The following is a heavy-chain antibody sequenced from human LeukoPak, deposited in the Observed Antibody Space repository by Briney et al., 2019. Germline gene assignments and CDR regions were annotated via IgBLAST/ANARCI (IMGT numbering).Heavy chain of an antibody. J-gene: IGHJ4*02. V-gene: IGHV3-74*01. CDR2: VKSDGSNP. Sequence: GGSLILSCAASRFIVRNYWRHWVRHATGKGLVWFSRVKSDGSNPSYGDCAKGRFTISRDNAENMLYLQMNTLGAEDTAVYYCARDIVSGSGSLDYWGQGTLGTVSS. D-gene: IGHD3-10*01. CDR1: RFIVRNYW. CDR3: ARDIVSGSGSLDY.